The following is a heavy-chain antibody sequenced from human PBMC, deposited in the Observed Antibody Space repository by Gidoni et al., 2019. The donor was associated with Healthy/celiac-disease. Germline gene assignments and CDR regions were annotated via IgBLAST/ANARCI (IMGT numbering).Heavy chain of an antibody. CDR2: IIPIFGTA. Sequence: QVQLVQSGAEVKKPGSSVKVSCKASGGTFSSYAISWVRQAPGQGLEWKGGIIPIFGTANYAQKFQGRVTITADKSTSTAYMELSSLRSEDTAVYYCARESGIVVVPAAPNWFDPWGQGTLVTVSS. CDR1: GGTFSSYA. D-gene: IGHD2-2*01. CDR3: ARESGIVVVPAAPNWFDP. J-gene: IGHJ5*02. V-gene: IGHV1-69*06.